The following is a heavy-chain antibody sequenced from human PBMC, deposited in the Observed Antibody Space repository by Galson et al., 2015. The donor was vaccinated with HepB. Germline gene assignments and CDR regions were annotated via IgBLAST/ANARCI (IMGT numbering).Heavy chain of an antibody. CDR2: LIPSFGTV. CDR1: GGSFSDYV. J-gene: IGHJ6*04. D-gene: IGHD3-10*01. CDR3: ARESYIRGVFPSGDV. V-gene: IGHV1-69*13. Sequence: SVKVSCKASGGSFSDYVISWVRQAPGQGLEWMGELIPSFGTVRYAQRFQGKVTITADESTNTAYMELSSLRSEDTAVYYCARESYIRGVFPSGDVWGKGTTVTVSS.